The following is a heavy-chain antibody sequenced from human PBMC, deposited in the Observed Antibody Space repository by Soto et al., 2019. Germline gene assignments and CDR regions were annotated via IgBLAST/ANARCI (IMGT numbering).Heavy chain of an antibody. Sequence: ASVKVFFKVSGYTLTELSMHWVRQAPGKGLEWMGGFDPEDGETIYAQKFQGRVTMTEDTSTDTAYMELSSLRSEDAAVYYCATGLTPGIAVAGDAFDIWGQGTMVTVSS. CDR3: ATGLTPGIAVAGDAFDI. CDR1: GYTLTELS. V-gene: IGHV1-24*01. CDR2: FDPEDGET. J-gene: IGHJ3*02. D-gene: IGHD6-19*01.